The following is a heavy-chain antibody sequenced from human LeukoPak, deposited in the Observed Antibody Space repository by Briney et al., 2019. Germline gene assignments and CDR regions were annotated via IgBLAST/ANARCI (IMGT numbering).Heavy chain of an antibody. CDR1: GYTFTSYD. V-gene: IGHV1-8*03. Sequence: ASVKVSCKASGYTFTSYDINWVRQATGQGLEWMGWMNPNSGNTGYAQKLQGRVTITRNTSISTAYMELSSLRSEDTAVYYCARFEGYQLLGFDPWGQGTLVTVSS. CDR3: ARFEGYQLLGFDP. CDR2: MNPNSGNT. D-gene: IGHD2-2*01. J-gene: IGHJ5*02.